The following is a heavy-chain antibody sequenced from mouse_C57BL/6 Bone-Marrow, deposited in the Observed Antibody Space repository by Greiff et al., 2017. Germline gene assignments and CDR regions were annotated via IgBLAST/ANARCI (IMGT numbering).Heavy chain of an antibody. CDR2: INPYNGGT. CDR1: GYTFTDYY. Sequence: VQLQQSGPVLVKPGASVKMSCKASGYTFTDYYMNWVKQSHGKSLEWIGVINPYNGGTSYNQKFKGKATLTVDKSSSTAYMELNSLTYEDSAIYYCARSHYYYGSSYRYWGQGTTLTVSS. V-gene: IGHV1-19*01. CDR3: ARSHYYYGSSYRY. J-gene: IGHJ2*01. D-gene: IGHD1-1*01.